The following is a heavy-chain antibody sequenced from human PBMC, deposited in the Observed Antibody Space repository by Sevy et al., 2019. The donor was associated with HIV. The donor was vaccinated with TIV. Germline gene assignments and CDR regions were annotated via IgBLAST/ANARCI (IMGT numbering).Heavy chain of an antibody. J-gene: IGHJ4*02. CDR2: IYPGDSDT. D-gene: IGHD2-2*01. CDR3: ARLRVDRAGYCSSTSCFFDY. CDR1: GYSFTSYW. V-gene: IGHV5-51*01. Sequence: GESLKISCKGSGYSFTSYWIGWVRQMPGKGLEWMGIIYPGDSDTRYSPSFQGQVTISADKSISTAYLQWSSLKASDTAMYYCARLRVDRAGYCSSTSCFFDYWGQGTLVTVSS.